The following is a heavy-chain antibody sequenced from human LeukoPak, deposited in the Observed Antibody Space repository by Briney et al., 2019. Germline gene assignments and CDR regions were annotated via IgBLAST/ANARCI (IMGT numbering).Heavy chain of an antibody. V-gene: IGHV7-4-1*02. Sequence: GASVTVSCKASGYTFTTHSINWLRQAPGQGLEWMGWITTNTGNPTYAQGFTGRFVFSLGTSVSTAYLQISSLKAEDTAVYYCARDASTIRFDYWGQGTLVTVSS. CDR2: ITTNTGNP. CDR3: ARDASTIRFDY. J-gene: IGHJ4*02. CDR1: GYTFTTHS. D-gene: IGHD5-24*01.